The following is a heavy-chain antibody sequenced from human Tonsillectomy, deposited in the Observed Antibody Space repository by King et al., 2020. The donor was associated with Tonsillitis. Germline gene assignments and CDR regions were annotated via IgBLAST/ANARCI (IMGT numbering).Heavy chain of an antibody. D-gene: IGHD3-3*01. J-gene: IGHJ4*02. CDR2: RSHDGSRK. CDR1: GFTFSRYD. CDR3: ARAILMDFVDY. Sequence: QLVQSGGGVVQPGRSLRLSCAASGFTFSRYDVHWVRQAPGEGLEWLAVRSHDGSRKYYADSVKGRFTLSRDNSQNTVDLHMNSLRPDDTAVYYCARAILMDFVDYWGQGTLVTVSS. V-gene: IGHV3-30-3*01.